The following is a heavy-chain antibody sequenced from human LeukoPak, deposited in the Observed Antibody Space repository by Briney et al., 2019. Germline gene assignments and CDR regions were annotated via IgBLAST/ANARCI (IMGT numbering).Heavy chain of an antibody. V-gene: IGHV3-23*01. CDR1: GFTFSSYA. J-gene: IGHJ4*02. CDR2: ITGSGGST. D-gene: IGHD2-15*01. CDR3: AKVSLGYCSGGSCYSFSDY. Sequence: GGSLRLSCAVSGFTFSSYAMSWVRQAPGKGLEWVSAITGSGGSTYYADSVKGRFTISRDNSKNTLYLQMNSLRAEDTAVYYCAKVSLGYCSGGSCYSFSDYWGQGTLVTVSS.